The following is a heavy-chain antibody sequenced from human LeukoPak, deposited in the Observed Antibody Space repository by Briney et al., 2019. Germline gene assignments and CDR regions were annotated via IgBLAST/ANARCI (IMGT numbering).Heavy chain of an antibody. V-gene: IGHV1-2*06. CDR1: GYTFSDYS. CDR2: INSNSGGT. Sequence: ASVKVSCKASGYTFSDYSIHWVRQAPGQGLEWMGRINSNSGGTSYAQNFQARVTMTRDTSITTAYMEVSGLTSDDTAVYYCARGGSGSGYLYYFDSWGQGALVSVSS. CDR3: ARGGSGSGYLYYFDS. D-gene: IGHD3-10*01. J-gene: IGHJ4*02.